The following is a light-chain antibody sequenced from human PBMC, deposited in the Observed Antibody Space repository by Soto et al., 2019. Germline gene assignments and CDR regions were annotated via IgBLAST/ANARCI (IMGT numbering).Light chain of an antibody. V-gene: IGKV3-11*01. CDR2: DAS. Sequence: EIVLTQSPATLSLSPGERATLSCRASQSVSRNLAWYQQRPGQAPRLLIYDASNRATGIPARFSGSGSGTGFTLTISSLEPEDFAVYYCQQRSNWPPLPFGGGTKVDIK. CDR1: QSVSRN. CDR3: QQRSNWPPLP. J-gene: IGKJ4*01.